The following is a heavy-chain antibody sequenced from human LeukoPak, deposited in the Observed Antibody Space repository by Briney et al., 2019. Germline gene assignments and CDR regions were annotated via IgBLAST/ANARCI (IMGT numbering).Heavy chain of an antibody. CDR2: MNPKSDKT. Sequence: ASVKVSRKASGYTFTTYDINWVRQATGQGLEWMVWMNPKSDKTGYAQKFKGRVTMTTNTSISTAYMELSSLRSEDTAIYYCARVPRDGYNRFDYWGQGTLVTVSS. V-gene: IGHV1-8*01. CDR3: ARVPRDGYNRFDY. D-gene: IGHD5-24*01. CDR1: GYTFTTYD. J-gene: IGHJ4*02.